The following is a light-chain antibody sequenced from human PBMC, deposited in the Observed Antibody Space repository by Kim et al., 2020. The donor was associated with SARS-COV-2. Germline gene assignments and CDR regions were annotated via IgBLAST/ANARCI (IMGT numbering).Light chain of an antibody. CDR3: QQYGGSPMYT. Sequence: SPGERATLSRRASQSVSRTYLAWYQQKPGQGPRLLIYGTSNRATGIPDRFSGSGSGTDFTLTISRLEPEDFAVYYCQQYGGSPMYTFGQGTKLEI. CDR1: QSVSRTY. V-gene: IGKV3-20*01. CDR2: GTS. J-gene: IGKJ2*01.